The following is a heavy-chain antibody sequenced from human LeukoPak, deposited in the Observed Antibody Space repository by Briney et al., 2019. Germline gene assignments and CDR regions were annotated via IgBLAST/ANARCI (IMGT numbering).Heavy chain of an antibody. CDR1: GFTFSSYA. CDR2: ISYDGSNK. J-gene: IGHJ4*02. D-gene: IGHD2-2*01. Sequence: GGSLRLSCAASGFTFSSYAMHWVRQAPGKGLEWVAVISYDGSNKYYADSVKGRFTISRDNSKNTLYLQMNSLRAEDTAVYYCARDDGDVVVPAAILAVHWGQGTLVTVSS. CDR3: ARDDGDVVVPAAILAVH. V-gene: IGHV3-30-3*01.